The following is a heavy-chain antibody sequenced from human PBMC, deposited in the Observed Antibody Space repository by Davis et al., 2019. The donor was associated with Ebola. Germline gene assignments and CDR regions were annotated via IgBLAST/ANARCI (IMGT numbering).Heavy chain of an antibody. J-gene: IGHJ6*02. CDR1: GGSISSYY. D-gene: IGHD3/OR15-3a*01. CDR3: ARDPSDFPFQYGMDV. V-gene: IGHV4-59*01. Sequence: PSETLSLTCTVSGGSISSYYWSWIRQPPGKGLEWIGYIYYSGSTNYNPSLKSRVTISVDTSKNQFSLKLSSVTAADTAVYYCARDPSDFPFQYGMDVWGQGTTVTVSS. CDR2: IYYSGST.